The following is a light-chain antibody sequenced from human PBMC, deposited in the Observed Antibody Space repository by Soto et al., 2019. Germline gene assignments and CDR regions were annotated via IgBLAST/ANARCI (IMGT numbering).Light chain of an antibody. CDR2: GAS. CDR1: QSVTNNY. V-gene: IGKV3-20*01. CDR3: HQCAYSPLT. Sequence: EIVLTQSPGTLYLSPGERATLSCRASQSVTNNYLAWYQQKPGQAPRLLIYGASNTATGIPDRFSGSGSGTDFTLTINRLEPEDFALYYCHQCAYSPLTFGGWTKVEIK. J-gene: IGKJ4*01.